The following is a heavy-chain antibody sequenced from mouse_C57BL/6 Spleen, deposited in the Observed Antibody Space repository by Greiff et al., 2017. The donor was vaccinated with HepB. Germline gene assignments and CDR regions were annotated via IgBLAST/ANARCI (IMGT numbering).Heavy chain of an antibody. V-gene: IGHV1-64*01. CDR2: IHPNSGST. Sequence: VQLQQPGAELVKPGASVKLSCKASGYTFTSYWMHWVKQRPGQGLEWIGMIHPNSGSTNYNEKFKSKATLTVDKSSSTAYMQLSSLTSEDSAVYYCARRDYDYERGFVYWGQGTLVTVSA. J-gene: IGHJ3*01. CDR3: ARRDYDYERGFVY. D-gene: IGHD2-4*01. CDR1: GYTFTSYW.